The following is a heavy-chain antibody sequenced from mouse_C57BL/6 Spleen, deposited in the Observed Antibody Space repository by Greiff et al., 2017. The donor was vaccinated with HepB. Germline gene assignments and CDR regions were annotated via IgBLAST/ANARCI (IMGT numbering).Heavy chain of an antibody. V-gene: IGHV1-52*01. J-gene: IGHJ3*01. CDR2: IDPSDSET. CDR3: ARKEGYGSPFAY. Sequence: QVQLQQPGAELVRPGSSVKLSCKASGYTFTSYWMHWVKQRPIQGLEWIGNIDPSDSETHYNQKFKDKATLTVDKSSSTAYMQLSSLTSEDSAVYYCARKEGYGSPFAYWGQGTLVTVSA. D-gene: IGHD1-1*01. CDR1: GYTFTSYW.